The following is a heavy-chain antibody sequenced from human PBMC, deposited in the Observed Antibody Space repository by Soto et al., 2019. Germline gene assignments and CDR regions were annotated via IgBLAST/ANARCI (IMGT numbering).Heavy chain of an antibody. Sequence: PSETLSLTCTVSGGSISSSSYYWGWIRQPPGKGLEWIGSIYYSGSTYYNPSLKSRVTISVDTSKNHFSLKLSSVTAADTAVYYCAGPVPVENHSFYYWGQGALVTVS. V-gene: IGHV4-39*02. CDR2: IYYSGST. CDR1: GGSISSSSYY. J-gene: IGHJ4*02. D-gene: IGHD1-1*01. CDR3: AGPVPVENHSFYY.